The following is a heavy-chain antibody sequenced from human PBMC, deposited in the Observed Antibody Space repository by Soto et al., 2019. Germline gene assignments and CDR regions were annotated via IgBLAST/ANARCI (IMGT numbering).Heavy chain of an antibody. CDR3: ARDANFYCSGGSCYSWFVP. CDR1: GFTFSSYA. J-gene: IGHJ5*02. D-gene: IGHD2-15*01. V-gene: IGHV3-30-3*01. Sequence: GGSLRLSCAASGFTFSSYAMHWVRQAPGKGLEWVAVISYDGSNKYYADSVKGRFTISRDNSKNTLYLQMNSLRAEDTAVYYCARDANFYCSGGSCYSWFVPWGQGTLVTVSS. CDR2: ISYDGSNK.